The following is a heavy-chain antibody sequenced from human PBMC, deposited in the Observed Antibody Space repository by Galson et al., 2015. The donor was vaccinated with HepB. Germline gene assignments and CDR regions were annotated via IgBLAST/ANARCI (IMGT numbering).Heavy chain of an antibody. CDR2: ILPIFGST. Sequence: SVKVSCKASGGSFSRNAISWVRQAPGQGLEWMGGILPIFGSTDYAQKFQGRVTITADESTSTAYMDLSSLRSEDTAVYYCARGGGTLFGGVIQYYFDYWGQGTLVTASS. CDR1: GGSFSRNA. D-gene: IGHD3-3*01. CDR3: ARGGGTLFGGVIQYYFDY. J-gene: IGHJ4*02. V-gene: IGHV1-69*13.